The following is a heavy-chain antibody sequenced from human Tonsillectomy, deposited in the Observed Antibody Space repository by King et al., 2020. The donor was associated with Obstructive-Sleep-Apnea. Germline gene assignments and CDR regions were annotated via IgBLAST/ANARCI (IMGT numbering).Heavy chain of an antibody. V-gene: IGHV5-51*01. D-gene: IGHD6-19*01. CDR3: AVPGIAVAGTRNFDY. CDR2: IYPSDSDT. CDR1: GYSFANYW. J-gene: IGHJ4*01. Sequence: QLVQSGAEVKKPGESLKLSCKGSGYSFANYWIGWVRQMPGKGLEWMGIIYPSDSDTRYSPSFQGQVTISADKSITTAYLQWSRVKASDTAMYYCAVPGIAVAGTRNFDYWGQGTLVTVSS.